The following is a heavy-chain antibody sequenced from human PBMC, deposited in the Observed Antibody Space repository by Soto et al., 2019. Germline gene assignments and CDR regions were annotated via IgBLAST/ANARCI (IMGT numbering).Heavy chain of an antibody. Sequence: VASVKVSCKASGYTFTSYDINWVRQATGQGLECMGWMNPNSGNTGYAQKFQGRVTMTRNTSISTAYMELSSLRSEDTAVYYCARTGMGYYGSGSLGYAFDIWGQGTMVTVSS. V-gene: IGHV1-8*01. D-gene: IGHD3-10*01. CDR2: MNPNSGNT. CDR1: GYTFTSYD. CDR3: ARTGMGYYGSGSLGYAFDI. J-gene: IGHJ3*02.